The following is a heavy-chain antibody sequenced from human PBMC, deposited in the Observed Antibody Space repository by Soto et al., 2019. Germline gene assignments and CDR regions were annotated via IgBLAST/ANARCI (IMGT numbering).Heavy chain of an antibody. CDR1: GGSFSGYY. J-gene: IGHJ3*02. D-gene: IGHD2-15*01. V-gene: IGHV4-34*01. Sequence: PSETLSLTCAVYGGSFSGYYWSWIRQPPGKGLEWIGEINHSGSTNYNPSLKSRVTISVDTSKNQFSLKLSSVTAADTAVYYCARGRLWVDIVVVVAAKGAFDIWGQGTMVTASS. CDR3: ARGRLWVDIVVVVAAKGAFDI. CDR2: INHSGST.